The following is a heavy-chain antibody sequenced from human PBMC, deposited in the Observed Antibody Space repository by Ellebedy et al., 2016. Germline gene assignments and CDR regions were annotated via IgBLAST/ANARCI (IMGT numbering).Heavy chain of an antibody. CDR3: ARMGWDSSGWYVPLGTLLSIRGYFDL. V-gene: IGHV3-11*06. Sequence: GGSLRLSCAASGFTFSDYYMSWIRQAPGKGLEWVSYISSSSSYTNYADSVKGRFTISRDNAKNSLYLQMNSLRAEDTAVYYFARMGWDSSGWYVPLGTLLSIRGYFDLWGRGTLVTVSS. CDR1: GFTFSDYY. J-gene: IGHJ2*01. D-gene: IGHD6-19*01. CDR2: ISSSSSYT.